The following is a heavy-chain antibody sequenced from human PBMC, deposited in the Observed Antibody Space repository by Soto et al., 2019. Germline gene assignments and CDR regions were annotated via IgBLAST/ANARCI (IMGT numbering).Heavy chain of an antibody. V-gene: IGHV3-23*01. D-gene: IGHD4-17*01. CDR2: INGGDGST. CDR1: GFTFSGYA. CDR3: AKIPIMTTVTHYFEY. J-gene: IGHJ4*02. Sequence: EVQLLESGGGLVQPGGSLRLSCAASGFTFSGYAMSWVRQAPGKGLEWVSTINGGDGSTYYGDPVKGRFTISRDDSKNTLYLQMNRLRDEDTAVYYCAKIPIMTTVTHYFEYWGQGTLVTGSS.